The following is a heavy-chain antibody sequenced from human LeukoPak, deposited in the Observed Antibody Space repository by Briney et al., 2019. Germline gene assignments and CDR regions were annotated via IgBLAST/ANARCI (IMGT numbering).Heavy chain of an antibody. CDR1: GGSISDYY. V-gene: IGHV4-59*01. CDR2: IYYSGST. J-gene: IGHJ6*02. Sequence: SETLSLTCTVSGGSISDYYWSWIRQPPGKGLEWIGYIYYSGSTNYNPSLKSRVTISVDTSKNQVSLKVSSVTAEDTAVYYCAKDSKIVPVVRYYYGMDVWGQGTTVTVSS. D-gene: IGHD3-22*01. CDR3: AKDSKIVPVVRYYYGMDV.